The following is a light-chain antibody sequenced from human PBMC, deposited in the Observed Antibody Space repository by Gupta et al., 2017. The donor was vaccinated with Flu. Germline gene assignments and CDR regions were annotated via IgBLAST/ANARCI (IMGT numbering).Light chain of an antibody. CDR1: QSLLYSSNNKNY. V-gene: IGKV4-1*01. CDR2: WAS. Sequence: DIVMTQSPDSLAVSLGERATINCKSSQSLLYSSNNKNYLAWYQQKPGQPPKLLIHWASTRQSGVPDRFSGRGSGTDFTLTISGLHAEDVAVYYCQQVDTTPLAFGHGTKVDIK. J-gene: IGKJ3*01. CDR3: QQVDTTPLA.